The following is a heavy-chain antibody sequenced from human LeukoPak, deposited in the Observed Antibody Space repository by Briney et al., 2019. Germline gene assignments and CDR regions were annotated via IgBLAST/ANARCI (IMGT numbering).Heavy chain of an antibody. CDR3: ARDRSYVGFDY. CDR2: ISTSSNI. D-gene: IGHD4-23*01. V-gene: IGHV3-69-1*01. Sequence: NPGGSLRLSCAASGFTFTDYTINWVPQAPGEGLEWVSSISTSSNIYYADSVKGRFTVSRDNAKNSVYLQTNSLRAEDTAVYYCARDRSYVGFDYWGQGTLVTVSS. J-gene: IGHJ4*02. CDR1: GFTFTDYT.